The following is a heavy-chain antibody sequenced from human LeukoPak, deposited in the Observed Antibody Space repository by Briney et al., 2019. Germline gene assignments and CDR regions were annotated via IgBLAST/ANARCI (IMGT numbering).Heavy chain of an antibody. D-gene: IGHD6-6*01. CDR2: INPSGGST. CDR1: GYTFTTYY. CDR3: ARGDIAAWFDP. J-gene: IGHJ5*02. V-gene: IGHV1-46*01. Sequence: ASVKVSCKASGYTFTTYYMHWVRQAPGQGLEWMTIINPSGGSTSYAQKFQGRVTMTRDTSTSTVYMELSSLRSEDTAVYYCARGDIAAWFDPWGQGTLVTVYS.